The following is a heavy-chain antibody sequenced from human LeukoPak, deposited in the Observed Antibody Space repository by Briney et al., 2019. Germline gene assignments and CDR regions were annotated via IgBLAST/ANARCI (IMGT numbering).Heavy chain of an antibody. CDR3: ASRYGSGSYYKDNWFDP. Sequence: SETLSLTCAVYGGSFSGYYWSWIRQPPGKGPEWIGEINHSGSTNYNPSLKSRVTISVDTSKNQFSLKLSSVTAADTAVYYCASRYGSGSYYKDNWFDPWGQGTLVTVSS. J-gene: IGHJ5*02. V-gene: IGHV4-34*01. CDR1: GGSFSGYY. D-gene: IGHD3-10*01. CDR2: INHSGST.